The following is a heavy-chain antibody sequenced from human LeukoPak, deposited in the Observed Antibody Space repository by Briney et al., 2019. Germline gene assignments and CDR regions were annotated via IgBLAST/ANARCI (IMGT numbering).Heavy chain of an antibody. CDR2: ISGSGGGT. CDR1: GFTFRSCA. CDR3: AKDPYGDYVRYFDY. D-gene: IGHD4-17*01. V-gene: IGHV3-23*01. J-gene: IGHJ4*02. Sequence: PGGSLRLSCAASGFTFRSCAMNWVCQAPGKGLEWVSGISGSGGGTYYADSVKGRFTISRDNSKNTLYLQMNSLRAEDTAVYYCAKDPYGDYVRYFDYWGQGTLVTVSS.